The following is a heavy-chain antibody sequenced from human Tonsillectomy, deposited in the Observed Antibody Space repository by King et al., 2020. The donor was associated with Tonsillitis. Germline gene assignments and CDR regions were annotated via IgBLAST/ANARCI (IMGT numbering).Heavy chain of an antibody. Sequence: VQLVESGGGVVQPGRSLRLSCAASGFTFSSYGMHWVRQAPGKGLEWVAVTSYDGSNKYYADSVKGRFTISRDNSKNTLYLQMNSLRAEDTAVYYCARKGMIVVALDYWGQGTLVTVSS. D-gene: IGHD3-22*01. CDR2: TSYDGSNK. J-gene: IGHJ4*02. CDR1: GFTFSSYG. V-gene: IGHV3-33*05. CDR3: ARKGMIVVALDY.